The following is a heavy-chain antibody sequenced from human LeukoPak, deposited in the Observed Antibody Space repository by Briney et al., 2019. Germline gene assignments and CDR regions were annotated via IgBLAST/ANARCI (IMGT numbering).Heavy chain of an antibody. CDR3: AKDPSSGWPNWFDP. D-gene: IGHD6-19*01. CDR1: GFPFRSYG. Sequence: GGSLRLSCAASGFPFRSYGMSSVREAPGKGRERVSAISGSGGSTYYADSVKGRFTTSRDNSKTTLYLQMNSLRAEDTAVYYCAKDPSSGWPNWFDPWGQGTLVTVYS. CDR2: ISGSGGST. J-gene: IGHJ5*02. V-gene: IGHV3-23*01.